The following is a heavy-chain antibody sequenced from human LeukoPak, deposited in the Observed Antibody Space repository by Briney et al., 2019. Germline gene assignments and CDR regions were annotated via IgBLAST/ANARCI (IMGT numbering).Heavy chain of an antibody. D-gene: IGHD6-19*01. V-gene: IGHV1-3*01. J-gene: IGHJ4*02. CDR3: AREGSGWDYDY. Sequence: RASVKVSCKASGYTFTSYAMHWVRQAPGQRLEWMGWINAGKGNTKYSQKFQGRVTITRDTSASTAYMELSSLRSEDTAVYYCAREGSGWDYDYWGQGTLVTVSS. CDR2: INAGKGNT. CDR1: GYTFTSYA.